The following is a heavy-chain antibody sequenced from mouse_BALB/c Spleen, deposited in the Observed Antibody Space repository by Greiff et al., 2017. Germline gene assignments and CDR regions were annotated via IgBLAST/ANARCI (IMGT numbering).Heavy chain of an antibody. Sequence: QVQLQQSGAELVRPGASVTLSCKASGYTFTDYEMHWVKQTPVHGLEWIGAIDPETGGTAYNQKFKGKATLTADKSSSTAYMELRSLTSEDSAVYYCTRGGYDDGYAMDYWGQGTSVTVSS. CDR1: GYTFTDYE. CDR2: IDPETGGT. V-gene: IGHV1-15*01. D-gene: IGHD2-2*01. J-gene: IGHJ4*01. CDR3: TRGGYDDGYAMDY.